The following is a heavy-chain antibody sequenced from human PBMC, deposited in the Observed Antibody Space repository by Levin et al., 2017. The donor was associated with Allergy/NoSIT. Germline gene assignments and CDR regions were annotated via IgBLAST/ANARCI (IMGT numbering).Heavy chain of an antibody. D-gene: IGHD3-10*01. V-gene: IGHV3-9*01. CDR1: GFAFDDYA. Sequence: GGSLGLSCAASGFAFDDYAMHWVRQVPGKGLEWLSSISWDSDNVAYADSVKGRFTISRDNAKNSLTLEMNSLRPEDTAFYYCAKEYYYGSGNFPYYFGIDVWGQGTTVTVSS. CDR3: AKEYYYGSGNFPYYFGIDV. CDR2: ISWDSDNV. J-gene: IGHJ6*02.